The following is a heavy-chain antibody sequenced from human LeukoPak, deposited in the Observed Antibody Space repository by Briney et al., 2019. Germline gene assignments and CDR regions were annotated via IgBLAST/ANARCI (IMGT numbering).Heavy chain of an antibody. Sequence: PGGSLRLSCAASGFTFNTYAMRWVRQAPGKGLEWVSLISSSGDTYYADSVKSRFTISRDISKRTLYLHMNSLRAEDTALYYCAKALGYCSTTGCYGVDDWGQGTLVTVSS. J-gene: IGHJ4*02. CDR2: ISSSGDT. D-gene: IGHD2-2*01. V-gene: IGHV3-23*01. CDR3: AKALGYCSTTGCYGVDD. CDR1: GFTFNTYA.